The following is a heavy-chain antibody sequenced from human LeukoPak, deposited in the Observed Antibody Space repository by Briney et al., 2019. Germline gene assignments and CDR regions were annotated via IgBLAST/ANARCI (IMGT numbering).Heavy chain of an antibody. V-gene: IGHV1-8*03. CDR1: GYTFTSYD. D-gene: IGHD6-13*01. CDR2: MNPNSGNT. Sequence: ASVKVSCKASGYTFTSYDINWVRQATGQGLEWMGWMNPNSGNTGYAQKFQGRVTITRNTSISTAYMELSSLRSEDTAVYYCARVSSSWYLDAFDIWGQGTMVTVSS. CDR3: ARVSSSWYLDAFDI. J-gene: IGHJ3*02.